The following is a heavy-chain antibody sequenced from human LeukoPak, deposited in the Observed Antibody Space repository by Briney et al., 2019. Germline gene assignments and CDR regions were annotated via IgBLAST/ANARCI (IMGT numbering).Heavy chain of an antibody. CDR3: ARDYNSSSSGVSWDY. D-gene: IGHD6-6*01. Sequence: GGSLRLSCAASGFTFSDYSMNWVRQAPGKGLEWVSYISSSSGTIYYADSVKGRFTISRDNAKNSLYLQMNSLSAEDTAMYYCARDYNSSSSGVSWDYWGQGTLVTVSS. J-gene: IGHJ4*02. V-gene: IGHV3-48*01. CDR2: ISSSSGTI. CDR1: GFTFSDYS.